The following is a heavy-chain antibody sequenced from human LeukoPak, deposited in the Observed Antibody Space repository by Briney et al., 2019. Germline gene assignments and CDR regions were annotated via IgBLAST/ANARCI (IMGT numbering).Heavy chain of an antibody. J-gene: IGHJ4*02. Sequence: LVASVKVSCKASGYTFTGYYMHWVRQAPGQGLEWMGWINPNSGGTNYAQKFQGRVTMTRDTSISTAYMELSRLRSDDTAVYYCARVSPSTAMASDYWGQGTLVTVSS. V-gene: IGHV1-2*03. CDR2: INPNSGGT. CDR3: ARVSPSTAMASDY. D-gene: IGHD5-18*01. CDR1: GYTFTGYY.